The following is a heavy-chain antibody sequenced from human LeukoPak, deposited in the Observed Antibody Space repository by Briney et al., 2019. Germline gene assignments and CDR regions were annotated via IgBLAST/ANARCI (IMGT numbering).Heavy chain of an antibody. CDR1: GFTFSSYA. Sequence: GRSLRLPCAASGFTFSSYAMHWVRQAPGKGLEWVAVISYDGSNKYYADSVKGRFTISRDNSKNTLYLQMNSLRAEDTAVYYCARDGASRGVNIFYFDYWGQGTLVTVSS. J-gene: IGHJ4*02. CDR2: ISYDGSNK. CDR3: ARDGASRGVNIFYFDY. V-gene: IGHV3-30*04. D-gene: IGHD3-10*01.